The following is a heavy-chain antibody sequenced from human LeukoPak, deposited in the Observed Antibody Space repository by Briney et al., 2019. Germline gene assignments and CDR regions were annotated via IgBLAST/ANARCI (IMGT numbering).Heavy chain of an antibody. CDR1: GGSISSSSYY. J-gene: IGHJ6*03. CDR2: IYYSGST. CDR3: ARRAATITFRDGNDYYYYYMDV. V-gene: IGHV4-39*01. Sequence: SETLSLTCTVSGGSISSSSYYWGWIRQPPGKGLEWIGSIYYSGSTYYNPSLKSRVTISVDTSKNQFSLKLSSVTAADTAVYYCARRAATITFRDGNDYYYYYMDVWGKGTTVTISS. D-gene: IGHD5-12*01.